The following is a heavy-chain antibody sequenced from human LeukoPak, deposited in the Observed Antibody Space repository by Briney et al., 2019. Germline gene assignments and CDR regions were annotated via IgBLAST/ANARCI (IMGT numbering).Heavy chain of an antibody. J-gene: IGHJ4*02. CDR3: ASGSYYYVSDF. D-gene: IGHD1-26*01. V-gene: IGHV3-30*02. CDR1: GFTFSSYG. CDR2: IGYGGSNK. Sequence: GGSLRLSCAASGFTFSSYGMHWVRQAPGKGLEWVAFIGYGGSNKFHGESVKGRFTISRDNSKNTLYLQMNSLKIEDTAVYYCASGSYYYVSDFWGQGSLLTVSS.